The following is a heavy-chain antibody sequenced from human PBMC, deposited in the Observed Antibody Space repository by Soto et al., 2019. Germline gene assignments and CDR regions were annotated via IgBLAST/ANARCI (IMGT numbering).Heavy chain of an antibody. CDR1: RFTFSTYE. J-gene: IGHJ4*02. CDR3: VRYCSTTLCNGVATRTFDY. CDR2: ISSSGYTV. V-gene: IGHV3-48*03. Sequence: GGSLRLSCAAPRFTFSTYEMNWVRQAPGKGLEWVSYISSSGYTVYYADSVKGRFTISRDNTRNSLYLQMNSLRDEDTALYYCVRYCSTTLCNGVATRTFDYWGQGTLVTVSS. D-gene: IGHD2-2*01.